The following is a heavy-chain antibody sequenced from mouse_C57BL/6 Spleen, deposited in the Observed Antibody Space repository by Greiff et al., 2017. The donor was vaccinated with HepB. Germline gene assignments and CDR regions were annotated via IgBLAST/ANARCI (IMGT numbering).Heavy chain of an antibody. CDR1: GFTFSDYG. CDR3: ARIASSEGYFDY. CDR2: ISNLAYSI. J-gene: IGHJ2*01. D-gene: IGHD3-2*02. Sequence: DVMLVESGGGLVQPGGSLKLSCAASGFTFSDYGMAWVRQAPRKGPEWVAFISNLAYSIYYADTVTGRFTISRENAKNTLYLEMSSLRSEDTAMYYCARIASSEGYFDYWGQGTTLTVSS. V-gene: IGHV5-15*01.